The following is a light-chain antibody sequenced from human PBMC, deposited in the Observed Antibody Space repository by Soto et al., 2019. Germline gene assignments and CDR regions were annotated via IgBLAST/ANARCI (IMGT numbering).Light chain of an antibody. CDR3: QQRSNWSIT. CDR1: QTVNANF. J-gene: IGKJ5*01. V-gene: IGKV3-11*01. CDR2: DAS. Sequence: DIVLTQSPGPLSLSPGERATLYCMSSQTVNANFLAWYQQKPGQAPRVIIYDASNRATGIPARFSGSGSGTDCTLTISSLEPEDVAVYYCQQRSNWSITLGQGTRLEIK.